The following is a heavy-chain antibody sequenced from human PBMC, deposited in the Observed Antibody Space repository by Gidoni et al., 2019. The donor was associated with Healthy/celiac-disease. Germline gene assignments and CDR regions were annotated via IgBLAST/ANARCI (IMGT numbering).Heavy chain of an antibody. CDR3: ARGRRMVRGEFDY. Sequence: QVQLQQWGAGLLKPSETLSLTCAVYGGSFSGYYWSWIRQPPGKGLEWIGEINHSGSTNYNPSLKSRVTISVDTSKNQFSLKLSSVTAADTAVYYCARGRRMVRGEFDYWGQGTLVTVSS. CDR1: GGSFSGYY. CDR2: INHSGST. V-gene: IGHV4-34*01. J-gene: IGHJ4*02. D-gene: IGHD3-10*01.